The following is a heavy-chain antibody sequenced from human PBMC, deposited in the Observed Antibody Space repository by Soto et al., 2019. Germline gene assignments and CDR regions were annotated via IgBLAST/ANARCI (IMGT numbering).Heavy chain of an antibody. V-gene: IGHV4-39*01. CDR1: GGSIRSTTYY. Sequence: QLQLLESGPGLVKPSETLSLTCTVSGGSIRSTTYYWGWIRQPTGKGLEWIGTIYYSGRTYFNPSLKSRITIAVITSKNQFSLKLTSVTAADTSVYSCARQPTPIIAAPFDLFGQGTVVTVSS. CDR3: ARQPTPIIAAPFDL. D-gene: IGHD6-25*01. J-gene: IGHJ5*02. CDR2: IYYSGRT.